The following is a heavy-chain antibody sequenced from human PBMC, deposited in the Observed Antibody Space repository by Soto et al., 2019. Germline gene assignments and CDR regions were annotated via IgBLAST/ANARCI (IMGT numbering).Heavy chain of an antibody. CDR1: GGSIRSGGYY. CDR2: IYYSGNT. Sequence: SETLSLTCTVPGGSIRSGGYYWSWVRQNPRRGLEWIGNIYYSGNTYYNPSLKSRLTISVDTSKNQFSLNLSSVTAADTAVYYCARDRLMATAGTARHYFGLDVWGQGTTVTVSS. V-gene: IGHV4-31*03. CDR3: ARDRLMATAGTARHYFGLDV. D-gene: IGHD5-18*01. J-gene: IGHJ6*02.